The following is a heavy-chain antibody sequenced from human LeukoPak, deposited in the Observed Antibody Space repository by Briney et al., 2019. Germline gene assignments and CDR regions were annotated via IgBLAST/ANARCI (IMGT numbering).Heavy chain of an antibody. V-gene: IGHV3-15*01. J-gene: IGHJ4*02. D-gene: IGHD3-10*01. Sequence: GGSLRLSCAASGFTFTHAWMTWVRQAPGKGLEWVGRIKSKADGETTHYAAPVKGRFFMSRDDSKATLYLQMNYLETEDTAVYYCTTDLGITMIRGVIVSWGQGTLVTVSS. CDR3: TTDLGITMIRGVIVS. CDR1: GFTFTHAW. CDR2: IKSKADGETT.